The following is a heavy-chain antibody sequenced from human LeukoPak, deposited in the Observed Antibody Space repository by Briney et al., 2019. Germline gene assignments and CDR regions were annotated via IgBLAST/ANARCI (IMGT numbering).Heavy chain of an antibody. CDR1: GYTLTELS. CDR3: ARDPYYYDSSGYYGNYFDY. V-gene: IGHV1-24*01. J-gene: IGHJ4*02. CDR2: FDPEDGET. Sequence: ASVKVSCKVSGYTLTELSMHWVRQAPGKGLEWMGGFDPEDGETIYAQKLQGRVTMTTDTSTSTAYMELRSLRSDDTAVYYCARDPYYYDSSGYYGNYFDYWGQGTLVTVSS. D-gene: IGHD3-22*01.